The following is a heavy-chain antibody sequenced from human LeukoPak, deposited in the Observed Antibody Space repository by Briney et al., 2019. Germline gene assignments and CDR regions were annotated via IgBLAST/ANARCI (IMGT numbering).Heavy chain of an antibody. Sequence: GGSLRLSCAASGFTFNYYGMHWVRRAPGKGLEWVAFISYDGSKKYYGESVKGRFTISRDDPKNTLYLQMDSLRAEDTAVYYCGRDLTYSGWYYFDCWGQGTLVTVSS. CDR3: GRDLTYSGWYYFDC. J-gene: IGHJ4*02. CDR1: GFTFNYYG. V-gene: IGHV3-30*02. D-gene: IGHD6-19*01. CDR2: ISYDGSKK.